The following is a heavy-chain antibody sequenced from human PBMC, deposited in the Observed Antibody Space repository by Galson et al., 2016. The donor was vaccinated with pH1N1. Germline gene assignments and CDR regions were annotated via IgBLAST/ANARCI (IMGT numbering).Heavy chain of an antibody. V-gene: IGHV3-11*01. CDR1: GFTLSDYY. Sequence: SLRLSCAASGFTLSDYYMNWIRETPERGLEWLSSLGSSGNVAYAASAKGRFTISRDNAQNSLLLQMDSLRVDHMALYYCAREGGIGAAGPLDSWGQGALVIVSS. CDR2: LGSSGNV. J-gene: IGHJ4*02. CDR3: AREGGIGAAGPLDS. D-gene: IGHD6-13*01.